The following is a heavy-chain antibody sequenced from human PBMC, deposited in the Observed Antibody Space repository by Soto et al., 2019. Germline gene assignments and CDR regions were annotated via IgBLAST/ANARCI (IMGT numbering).Heavy chain of an antibody. CDR2: IYTSGST. D-gene: IGHD1-7*01. CDR3: ARDIREYNWNYGWFHP. V-gene: IGHV4-4*07. CDR1: GGSISSYY. J-gene: IGHJ5*02. Sequence: LSLTCTVSGGSISSYYWSWIRQPAGKGLEWIGRIYTSGSTNYNPSLKSRVTMSVDTSKNQFSLKLSSVTAADTAVYYCARDIREYNWNYGWFHPWGQGTLVTVSS.